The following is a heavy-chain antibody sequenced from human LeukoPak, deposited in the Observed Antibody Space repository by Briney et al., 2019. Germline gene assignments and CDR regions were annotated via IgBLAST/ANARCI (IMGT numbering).Heavy chain of an antibody. V-gene: IGHV3-53*01. CDR1: GFTVSSNY. CDR2: IYSGGST. J-gene: IGHJ4*02. Sequence: PGGSLRLSCAASGFTVSSNYMSWVRQAPGNGLEWVSVIYSGGSTYYADSVKGRFTISRDNSKNTLYLQMNSLRAEDTAVYYCAREVNYYYDYWGQGTLVTVSS. CDR3: AREVNYYYDY. D-gene: IGHD3-22*01.